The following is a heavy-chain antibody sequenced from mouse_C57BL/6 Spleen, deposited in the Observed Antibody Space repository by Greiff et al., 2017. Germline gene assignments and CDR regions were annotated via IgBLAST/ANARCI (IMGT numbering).Heavy chain of an antibody. CDR1: GFTFSDYG. D-gene: IGHD1-1*01. CDR3: ARGRVSSHDYFDY. V-gene: IGHV5-17*01. Sequence: EVKVVESGGGLVKPGGSLKLSCAASGFTFSDYGMHWVRQAPEKGLEWVAYISSGSSTIYYADTVKGRFTISRDNAKNTLFLQMTSLRSEDTAMYYCARGRVSSHDYFDYWGQGTTLTVSS. CDR2: ISSGSSTI. J-gene: IGHJ2*01.